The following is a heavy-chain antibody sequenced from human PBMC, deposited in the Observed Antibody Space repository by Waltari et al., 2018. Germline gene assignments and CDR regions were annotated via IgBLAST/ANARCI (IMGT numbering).Heavy chain of an antibody. CDR1: GGSIRSYY. CDR2: MYYSGST. CDR3: AREPRGSGSYSFDY. D-gene: IGHD3-10*01. V-gene: IGHV4-59*01. J-gene: IGHJ4*02. Sequence: QVHLQESGPGLVKPSETLSLTCTVSGGSIRSYYWSWIRQPPGKGLEWIGYMYYSGSTNYNPSLKNRVAISVDTSKNQFSLKLSSVTAADTAVYYCAREPRGSGSYSFDYWGQGILVTVSS.